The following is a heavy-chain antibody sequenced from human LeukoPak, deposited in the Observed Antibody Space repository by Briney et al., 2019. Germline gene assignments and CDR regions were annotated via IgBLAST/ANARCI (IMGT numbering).Heavy chain of an antibody. V-gene: IGHV4-34*12. CDR2: IIHTGIT. J-gene: IGHJ4*02. CDR1: AGESSSGYF. CDR3: ARVRIGYCSGGSCTTYYFDY. D-gene: IGHD2-15*01. Sequence: PSETLSLTCTVSAGESSSGYFWTWIRQSPGQGLEWIGEIIHTGITNYKPSLKSRVTISVDTSKNQFSLKLSSVTAADTAVYYCARVRIGYCSGGSCTTYYFDYWGQGTLVTVSS.